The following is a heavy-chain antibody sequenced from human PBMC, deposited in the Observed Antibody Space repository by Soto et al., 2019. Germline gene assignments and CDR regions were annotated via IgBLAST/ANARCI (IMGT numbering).Heavy chain of an antibody. J-gene: IGHJ4*02. Sequence: QITLKESGLTLVKPTQTLTLTCTFSGFSLRDYAVGVGWIRQPPGKALEWLSFIYWNDNEYYSPSLRSRLTISKDTSKNQVVLTMTNMDPVDTATYYCAHGTGWLFDYWGQGTLVTVSS. D-gene: IGHD6-19*01. V-gene: IGHV2-5*01. CDR1: GFSLRDYAVG. CDR3: AHGTGWLFDY. CDR2: IYWNDNE.